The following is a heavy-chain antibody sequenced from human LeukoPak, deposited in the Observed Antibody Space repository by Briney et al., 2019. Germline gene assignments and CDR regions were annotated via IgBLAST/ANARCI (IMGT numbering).Heavy chain of an antibody. CDR3: ARDRVGVGGNGWEN. CDR1: GYTFTSYD. J-gene: IGHJ4*02. Sequence: GASVKVSCKASGYTFTSYDINWVRQAPGQGLEWMGWINPNSGGTNYAQKFQGRVTMTRNTSIGTAYMELSSLRSEDTAVYYCARDRVGVGGNGWENWGQGTLVTVSS. CDR2: INPNSGGT. D-gene: IGHD6-19*01. V-gene: IGHV1-8*01.